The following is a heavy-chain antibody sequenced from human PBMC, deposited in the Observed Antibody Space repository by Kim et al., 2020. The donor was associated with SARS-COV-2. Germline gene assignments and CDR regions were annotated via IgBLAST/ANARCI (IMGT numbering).Heavy chain of an antibody. CDR3: ARHVRSGWSPMGYYYGMDV. Sequence: SETLSLTCTVSGGSISSSSYYWGWIRQPPGKGLEWIGSIYYSGSTYYNPSLKSRVTISVDTSKNQFSLKLSSVTAADTAVYYCARHVRSGWSPMGYYYGMDVWGQGTTVTVSS. J-gene: IGHJ6*02. D-gene: IGHD6-19*01. V-gene: IGHV4-39*01. CDR1: GGSISSSSYY. CDR2: IYYSGST.